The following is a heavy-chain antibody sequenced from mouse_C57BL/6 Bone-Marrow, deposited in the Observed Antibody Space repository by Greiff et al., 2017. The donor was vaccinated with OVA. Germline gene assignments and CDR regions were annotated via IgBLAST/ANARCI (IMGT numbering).Heavy chain of an antibody. CDR3: AIKGEYSSGSYYYAMDY. CDR1: GYTFTSYW. D-gene: IGHD3-2*02. J-gene: IGHJ4*01. Sequence: QVQLKQPGAELVKPGASVKVSCKASGYTFTSYWMNWVKQRPGQGLEWIGRIHPSDSDTNYNQKFKGKATLTVYKSSSTAYMQLSSLTSEDSAVYYCAIKGEYSSGSYYYAMDYWGQGTSVTVSS. V-gene: IGHV1-74*01. CDR2: IHPSDSDT.